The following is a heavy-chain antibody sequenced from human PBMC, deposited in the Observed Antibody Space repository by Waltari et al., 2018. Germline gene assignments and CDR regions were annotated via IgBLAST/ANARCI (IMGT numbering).Heavy chain of an antibody. CDR3: ARESVLLWFGELWV. CDR1: GYTFTSYA. J-gene: IGHJ4*02. Sequence: QVQLVQSGAEVKKPGASVKVSCKASGYTFTSYAMHWVRQAPGQRLEWMGWINAGNGNTKYAPKFQGRVTITRDTSASTAYMELNSLRAEDTAVYYCARESVLLWFGELWVWGQGTLVTVSS. CDR2: INAGNGNT. V-gene: IGHV1-3*01. D-gene: IGHD3-10*01.